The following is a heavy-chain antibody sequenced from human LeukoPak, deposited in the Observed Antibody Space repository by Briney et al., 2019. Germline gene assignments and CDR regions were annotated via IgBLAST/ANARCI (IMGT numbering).Heavy chain of an antibody. CDR3: ARDTTYSNYCSDH. Sequence: GGSLRLSCTASGFTYRNYWMSWVRQAPGKGLEWVANIKGDGTEKYYVDSVKGRFTISGDNAKSSLFLQMNSLRPEDTAVYYCARDTTYSNYCSDHWGQGTLVTVSS. V-gene: IGHV3-7*01. D-gene: IGHD4-11*01. CDR1: GFTYRNYW. J-gene: IGHJ4*02. CDR2: IKGDGTEK.